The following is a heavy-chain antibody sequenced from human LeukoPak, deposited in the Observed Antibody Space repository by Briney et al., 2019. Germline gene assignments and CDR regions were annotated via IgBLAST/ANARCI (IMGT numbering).Heavy chain of an antibody. CDR3: ARGLRAAAGKYYFDY. Sequence: ASVKVSCKASGYTFTSYDINWVRQATGQGLEWMGWMNPNSGNTGHAQKFQGRVTMTRNTSISTAYMELSSLRSEDTAVYYCARGLRAAAGKYYFDYWGQGTLVTVSS. CDR1: GYTFTSYD. D-gene: IGHD6-13*01. J-gene: IGHJ4*02. CDR2: MNPNSGNT. V-gene: IGHV1-8*01.